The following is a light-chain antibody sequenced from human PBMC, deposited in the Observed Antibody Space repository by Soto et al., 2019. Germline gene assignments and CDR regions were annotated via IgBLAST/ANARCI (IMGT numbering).Light chain of an antibody. V-gene: IGKV3-15*01. Sequence: EAVMTQSPVTLSVSPGERATLSCRASQSVTTNLAWYQQKPGQAPRLLIYSASTTDAGIPDRFSGSGSGTEFTLTISSLQSEDFAVYYCQQYNNWPPLTFGGGTKVEIK. CDR2: SAS. CDR1: QSVTTN. J-gene: IGKJ4*01. CDR3: QQYNNWPPLT.